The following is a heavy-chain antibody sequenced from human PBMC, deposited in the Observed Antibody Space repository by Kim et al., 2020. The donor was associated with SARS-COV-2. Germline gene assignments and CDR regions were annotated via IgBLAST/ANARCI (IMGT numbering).Heavy chain of an antibody. CDR2: IRTVVEGPM. Sequence: GGSLRLSCAASGFKFSDFTMNWVRQAPGKGLEWLSNIRTVVEGPMSYAESVRGRFTISRDDAKNSLFLQMDSLRAEDTAVYYCVRDFLWAFDSWGQGTLVTVSS. D-gene: IGHD2-21*01. J-gene: IGHJ4*02. CDR1: GFKFSDFT. CDR3: VRDFLWAFDS. V-gene: IGHV3-48*04.